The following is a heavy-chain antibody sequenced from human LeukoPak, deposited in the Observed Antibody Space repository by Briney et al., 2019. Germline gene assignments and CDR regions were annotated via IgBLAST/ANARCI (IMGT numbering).Heavy chain of an antibody. D-gene: IGHD3-10*01. CDR3: ARELFNGGYYNGMDV. J-gene: IGHJ6*02. CDR2: ITWDDEQ. V-gene: IGHV2-70*11. Sequence: ESGPALTKRPQTLTLTCTFSGFSLRTSGMCVSWIRQPPGKALEWLARITWDDEQYYSASLRTRLIISKDTSKNQVVLTITNMDPVDTATYYCARELFNGGYYNGMDVWGQGTTVTVSS. CDR1: GFSLRTSGMC.